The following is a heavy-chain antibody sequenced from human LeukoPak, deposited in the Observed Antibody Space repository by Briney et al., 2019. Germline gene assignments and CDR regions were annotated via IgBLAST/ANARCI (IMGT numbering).Heavy chain of an antibody. Sequence: SGPTLVKPTQTLTLTCTFSGFLLSTSGVGVGWIRQPPGKALEWLALTYWNDDKLYSPSLKSRLTITKDTSKNQVVLTMTTMDPVDTATYYCAHSSPIAARPYYFDYWGQGTLVTVSS. D-gene: IGHD6-6*01. CDR2: TYWNDDK. V-gene: IGHV2-5*01. J-gene: IGHJ4*02. CDR1: GFLLSTSGVG. CDR3: AHSSPIAARPYYFDY.